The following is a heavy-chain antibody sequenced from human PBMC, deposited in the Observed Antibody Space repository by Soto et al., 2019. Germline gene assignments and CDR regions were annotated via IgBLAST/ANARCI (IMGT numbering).Heavy chain of an antibody. CDR3: AKDTNSGGPAQFDY. CDR1: GFTFDDFA. Sequence: EVQLVESGGGLVQPGRSLRLSCAASGFTFDDFAMHWVRQAPGKGLEWVSRISWNGGTITYADSVKGRFTISRDNAKNSLYLQMNRLRAEYTAFYYCAKDTNSGGPAQFDYWGQGTPVTVSS. J-gene: IGHJ4*02. D-gene: IGHD3-10*01. V-gene: IGHV3-9*01. CDR2: ISWNGGTI.